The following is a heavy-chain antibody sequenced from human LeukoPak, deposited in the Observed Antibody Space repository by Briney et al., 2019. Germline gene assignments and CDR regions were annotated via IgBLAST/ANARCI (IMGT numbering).Heavy chain of an antibody. CDR1: GDSIGSYF. J-gene: IGHJ4*02. CDR3: ARGPPGARLFDY. CDR2: IYYSGST. Sequence: SETLSLTCTVSGDSIGSYFWSWIRQSPGKGLEWIGHIYYSGSTNYNPSLKSRVTISVDTSKNQFSLKLSSVTAADTAVYYCARGPPGARLFDYWGQGTLVTVSS. V-gene: IGHV4-59*01. D-gene: IGHD1-26*01.